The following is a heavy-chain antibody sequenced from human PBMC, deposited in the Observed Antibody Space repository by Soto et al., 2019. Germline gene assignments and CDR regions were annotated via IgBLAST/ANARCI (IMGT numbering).Heavy chain of an antibody. V-gene: IGHV4-31*02. D-gene: IGHD5-12*01. Sequence: PSETLSLTWTVSGGSISSGGYYWSWIRQHPGKGLEWIGYIYYSGSTYYNPSLKSRVTISVDTSKNQFSLKLSSVTAADTAVYYCARGILRGYSGYDYPMETDYWGQGTLVTVSS. CDR1: GGSISSGGYY. J-gene: IGHJ4*02. CDR3: ARGILRGYSGYDYPMETDY. CDR2: IYYSGST.